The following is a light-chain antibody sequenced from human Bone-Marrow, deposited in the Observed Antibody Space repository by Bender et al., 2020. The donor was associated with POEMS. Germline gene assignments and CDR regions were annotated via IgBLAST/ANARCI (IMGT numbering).Light chain of an antibody. Sequence: QSVLTQPPSASGTPGQRVTISCSGGSIGRNPINWYQQLPGTAPRLVIYADDRRPSGVPNRFSASKSGYTASLTISGLQTADEADYYCYSYAGSSWVFGGGTKLTVL. CDR1: SIGRNP. J-gene: IGLJ3*02. V-gene: IGLV1-44*01. CDR2: ADD. CDR3: YSYAGSSWV.